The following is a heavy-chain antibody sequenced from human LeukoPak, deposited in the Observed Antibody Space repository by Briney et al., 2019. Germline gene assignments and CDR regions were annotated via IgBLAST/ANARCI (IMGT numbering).Heavy chain of an antibody. CDR2: IYYSVTT. CDR3: GRHSQVRGAFDI. Sequence: PSETLSLTCTVSGGSLISYYWIWIRQPPGKGLEWIGYIYYSVTTNYNTNYDPSLKSRVTISIDTSKNQFSLNLSSVTAADTAVYYCGRHSQVRGAFDIWGQGTMVTVSS. J-gene: IGHJ3*02. CDR1: GGSLISYY. D-gene: IGHD3-10*01. V-gene: IGHV4-59*08.